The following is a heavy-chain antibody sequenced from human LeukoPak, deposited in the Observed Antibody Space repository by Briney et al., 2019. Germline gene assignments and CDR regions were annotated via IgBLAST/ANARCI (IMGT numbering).Heavy chain of an antibody. CDR3: ATEKLIVGDRTGFFSFFDY. J-gene: IGHJ4*02. CDR1: GYIFTDYY. D-gene: IGHD1-26*01. Sequence: ASVKVSCKASGYIFTDYYMHWVRQAPGQELGWMGRINPNSGGTNYAQKFQGRVTMTEDTSTDTAYMELSSLRSEDTAVYYCATEKLIVGDRTGFFSFFDYWGQGTLVTVSS. CDR2: INPNSGGT. V-gene: IGHV1/OR15-1*04.